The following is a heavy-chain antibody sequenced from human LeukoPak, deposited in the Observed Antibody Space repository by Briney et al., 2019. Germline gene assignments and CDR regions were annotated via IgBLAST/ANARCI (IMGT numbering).Heavy chain of an antibody. CDR1: GCSISSYY. Sequence: SETLSLTCTVSGCSISSYYWSWLRQPPGKGLEWVGYIYYSGSTNYNPSLKSRVTISVDTANIQFSLMLSSVTAADTAVYYCARVQLRDVINWFDHWGQGTLVTVSS. V-gene: IGHV4-59*01. D-gene: IGHD2/OR15-2a*01. CDR2: IYYSGST. J-gene: IGHJ5*02. CDR3: ARVQLRDVINWFDH.